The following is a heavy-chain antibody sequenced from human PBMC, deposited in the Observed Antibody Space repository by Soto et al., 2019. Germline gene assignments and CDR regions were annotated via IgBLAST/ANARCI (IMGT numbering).Heavy chain of an antibody. D-gene: IGHD3-22*01. J-gene: IGHJ3*02. CDR1: GGSLSSSAYS. V-gene: IGHV4-30-2*01. CDR2: IYQSGST. CDR3: ARELLFYDSDGFSWDDAFDI. Sequence: PSETLSLTCAVSGGSLSSSAYSWSWIGQPPGKGLEWIGFIYQSGSTYYNPSLKSRVTMSLDRPKNQFSLKLSSVTAADTAVYYCARELLFYDSDGFSWDDAFDIWGQGTMVT.